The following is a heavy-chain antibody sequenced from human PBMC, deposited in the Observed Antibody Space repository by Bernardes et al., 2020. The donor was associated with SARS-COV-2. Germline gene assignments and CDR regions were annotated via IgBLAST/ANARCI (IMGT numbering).Heavy chain of an antibody. D-gene: IGHD4-4*01. J-gene: IGHJ6*02. CDR1: GYTFTGYY. Sequence: ASVKVSCKASGYTFTGYYMHWVRQAPGQGLEWMGWSNPNSGGTNYAQKFQGRVTMTRDTSISTAYMELSRLRSDDTAVHYCARYSNYVYYYGMDVWGQGTTVTVSS. CDR3: ARYSNYVYYYGMDV. V-gene: IGHV1-2*02. CDR2: SNPNSGGT.